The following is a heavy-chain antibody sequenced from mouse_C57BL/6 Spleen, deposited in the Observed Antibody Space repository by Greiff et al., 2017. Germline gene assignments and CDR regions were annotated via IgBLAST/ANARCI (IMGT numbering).Heavy chain of an antibody. Sequence: DVMLVESGGGLVKPGGSLKLSCAASGFTFSDYGMHWVRQAPEKGLEWVAYISSGSSTIYYADTVKGRFTISRDNAKNTLFLQMTSLRSEDTAMYYCARNYGSSPGYFDVWGTGTTVTVSS. CDR3: ARNYGSSPGYFDV. J-gene: IGHJ1*03. CDR1: GFTFSDYG. D-gene: IGHD1-1*01. V-gene: IGHV5-17*01. CDR2: ISSGSSTI.